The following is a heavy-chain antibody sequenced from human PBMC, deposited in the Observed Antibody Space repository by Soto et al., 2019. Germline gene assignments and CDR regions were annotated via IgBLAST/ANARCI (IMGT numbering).Heavy chain of an antibody. CDR1: GGSIIYYY. V-gene: IGHV4-59*08. D-gene: IGHD3-22*01. Sequence: SETLSLTCIVSGGSIIYYYWSWIRQSPWKGLEWIGYIYYSGSTKYSPSLESRVTMSVDTSKNQFSLKLSSVTAADTAVYYCARTRLYYYDSSGYETPYAFDIWGQGTMVTVS. J-gene: IGHJ3*02. CDR3: ARTRLYYYDSSGYETPYAFDI. CDR2: IYYSGST.